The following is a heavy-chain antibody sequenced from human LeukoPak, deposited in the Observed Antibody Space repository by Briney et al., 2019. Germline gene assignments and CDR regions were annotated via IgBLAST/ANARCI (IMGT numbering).Heavy chain of an antibody. D-gene: IGHD2-2*01. J-gene: IGHJ4*02. CDR1: GFTFSSYN. CDR2: ISSSSNTM. Sequence: GGSLRLSCAASGFTFSSYNMDWVRQAPGKGLEWISKISSSSNTMYYADSVKGRFTISRDNAKNSLYLQMNSLRAEDTAVYYCARGNIVVVPAAPAYYLDYWGQGTLVTVSS. V-gene: IGHV3-48*01. CDR3: ARGNIVVVPAAPAYYLDY.